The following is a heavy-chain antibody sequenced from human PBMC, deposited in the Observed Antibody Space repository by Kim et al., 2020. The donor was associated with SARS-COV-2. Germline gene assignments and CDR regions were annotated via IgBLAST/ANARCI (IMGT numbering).Heavy chain of an antibody. Sequence: ASVKVSCKASGYTFTSYGISWVRQAPGQGLEWMGWISAYNGNTKYAQKLQGRVTMTTDTSTSTAYMELRSLRSDDTAVYYCARVDYYDSSGYWQPTQNWFDPWGQGTLVTVSS. CDR2: ISAYNGNT. J-gene: IGHJ5*02. V-gene: IGHV1-18*01. D-gene: IGHD3-22*01. CDR3: ARVDYYDSSGYWQPTQNWFDP. CDR1: GYTFTSYG.